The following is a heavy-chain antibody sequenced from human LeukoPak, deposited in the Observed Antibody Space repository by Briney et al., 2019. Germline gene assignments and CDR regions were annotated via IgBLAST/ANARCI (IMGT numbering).Heavy chain of an antibody. Sequence: PGGSLRLSCEASGFTLSRYWMHWVRQAPGEGLVWVSRINGDGSFTNYADSVKGRFTISRDNAKNALYLQMNSLRDEDTAVYYCSRDSIEDNYGDYVGDCWGQGTLVTVSS. CDR1: GFTLSRYW. CDR2: INGDGSFT. V-gene: IGHV3-74*01. CDR3: SRDSIEDNYGDYVGDC. J-gene: IGHJ4*02. D-gene: IGHD4-17*01.